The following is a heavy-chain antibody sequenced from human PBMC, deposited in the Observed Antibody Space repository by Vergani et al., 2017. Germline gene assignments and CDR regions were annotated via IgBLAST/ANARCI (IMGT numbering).Heavy chain of an antibody. CDR3: ARARADIVVVPAADNWFDP. V-gene: IGHV1-69*12. CDR1: GGTFSSYA. J-gene: IGHJ5*02. Sequence: QVQLVQSGAEVKKPGSSVKVSCKASGGTFSSYAISWVRQAPGQGLEWLGGIIPIFGTANYAQKFQGRVPITAAESTSTAYMGLSSLRSEDTAVYYCARARADIVVVPAADNWFDPWGQGTLVTVSS. D-gene: IGHD2-2*01. CDR2: IIPIFGTA.